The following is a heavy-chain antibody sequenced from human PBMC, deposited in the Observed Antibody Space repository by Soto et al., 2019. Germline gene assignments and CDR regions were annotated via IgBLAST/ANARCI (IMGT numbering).Heavy chain of an antibody. Sequence: QVQLQESGAGLVKPSETLSLTCTDSGGSISSYYWSWIRQPPGKGLEWIGYIYNTGSTDYHPALKSRVIISLDTSKNNFSLKLSSVTAADTAVNYCARGCQDRVPALIPYYYYHMDVWGKGNTVTVLS. CDR2: IYNTGST. V-gene: IGHV4-59*01. CDR3: ARGCQDRVPALIPYYYYHMDV. J-gene: IGHJ6*04. D-gene: IGHD2-2*01. CDR1: GGSISSYY.